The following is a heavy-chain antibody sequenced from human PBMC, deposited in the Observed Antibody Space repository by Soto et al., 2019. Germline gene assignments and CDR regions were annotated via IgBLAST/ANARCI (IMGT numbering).Heavy chain of an antibody. CDR1: GYTFNSYA. D-gene: IGHD5-18*01. V-gene: IGHV1-3*01. CDR2: INAGNGNT. J-gene: IGHJ4*02. Sequence: QVQLVQSGAEVKKPGASVKVSCKASGYTFNSYAMNWVRQAPGQRLEWMGWINAGNGNTKYSQKFQGRVTITRDTSASTAYMELSSLRSEDTAVYYCASDPGYSYGYNWCQGTLVTVSS. CDR3: ASDPGYSYGYN.